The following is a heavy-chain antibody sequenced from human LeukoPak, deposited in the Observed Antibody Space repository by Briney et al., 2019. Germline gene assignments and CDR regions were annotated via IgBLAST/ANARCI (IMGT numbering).Heavy chain of an antibody. CDR3: ARGGRPPRYVYPLYGMDV. Sequence: SETLSLTCAVYGGSFSGYYWSWIRQPPGKGLEWIGEINHSGSTNYNPSLKSRVTISVDTSKNQFSLKLSSVTAADTAVYYCARGGRPPRYVYPLYGMDVWGQGTTVTVSS. CDR1: GGSFSGYY. J-gene: IGHJ6*02. D-gene: IGHD1-1*01. CDR2: INHSGST. V-gene: IGHV4-34*01.